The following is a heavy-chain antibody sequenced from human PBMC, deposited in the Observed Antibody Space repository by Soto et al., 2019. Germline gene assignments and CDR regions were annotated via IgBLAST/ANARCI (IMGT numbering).Heavy chain of an antibody. V-gene: IGHV4-59*11. CDR1: GGSISNHY. CDR3: TRANWYSEY. D-gene: IGHD7-27*01. CDR2: IYYNGNT. Sequence: QVQLQESGPGLVKPSETLSLPCTVSGGSISNHYWSWIRQPPGTGLEWIGYIYYNGNTNYNPSLKSRVTMSVDTSKNQISLKLSSVTAADTAVYYCTRANWYSEYWGQGTLVTVSS. J-gene: IGHJ4*02.